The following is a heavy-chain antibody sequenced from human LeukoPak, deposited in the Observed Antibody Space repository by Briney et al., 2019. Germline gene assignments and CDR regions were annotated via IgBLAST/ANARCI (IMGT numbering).Heavy chain of an antibody. CDR3: ARDGAAAGPGVDY. CDR2: ISAYNGKT. J-gene: IGHJ4*02. CDR1: GYTFTSYG. Sequence: GASVKVSCKASGYTFTSYGISWVRQAPGQGLEWMGWISAYNGKTNLAQKVQGRVTMTTDTSTSTAYMELRSLRSDDTAIYHCARDGAAAGPGVDYWGQGTLVTVSS. V-gene: IGHV1-18*04. D-gene: IGHD6-13*01.